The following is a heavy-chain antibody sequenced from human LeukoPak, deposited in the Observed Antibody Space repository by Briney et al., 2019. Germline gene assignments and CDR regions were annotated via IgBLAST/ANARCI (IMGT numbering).Heavy chain of an antibody. CDR1: GYTFTSYG. Sequence: ASVKVSCKASGYTFTSYGISWVRQAPGQGLEGMGWISAYNGNTNYAQKLQGRVTMTTDTSTSTAYMELRSLRSDDTAVYYCARGLRYYYDSSGYYGTFDYWGQGTLVTVSS. CDR3: ARGLRYYYDSSGYYGTFDY. D-gene: IGHD3-22*01. J-gene: IGHJ4*02. CDR2: ISAYNGNT. V-gene: IGHV1-18*01.